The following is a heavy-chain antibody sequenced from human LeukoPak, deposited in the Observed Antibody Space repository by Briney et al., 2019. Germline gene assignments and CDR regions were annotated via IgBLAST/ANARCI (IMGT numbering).Heavy chain of an antibody. CDR2: IWNDGSNK. J-gene: IGHJ4*01. V-gene: IGHV3-33*01. Sequence: GRSLKLSCAAPGFTFITSGLHWGPQAPGKGLEWVAVIWNDGSNKYYADSVKGRFTISRDNSKSTLYLQMNSLRAEDTAVYSCARATGPFDYWGHGTLVTVSS. CDR1: GFTFITSG. CDR3: ARATGPFDY.